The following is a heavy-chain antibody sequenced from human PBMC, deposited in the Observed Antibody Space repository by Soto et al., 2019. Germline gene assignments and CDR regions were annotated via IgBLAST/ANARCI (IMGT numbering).Heavy chain of an antibody. D-gene: IGHD4-17*01. CDR1: GFSLSTSGMC. J-gene: IGHJ4*02. CDR2: IDWDDDK. Sequence: SGPTLVNPTQTLTLTCTFSGFSLSTSGMCVSWIRQPPGKALEWLARIDWDDDKYYSTSLKTRLTISKDTSKNQVVLTMTNMDPVDTATYYCARMSLYGDYPYYFDYWGQGTLVTVSS. CDR3: ARMSLYGDYPYYFDY. V-gene: IGHV2-70*11.